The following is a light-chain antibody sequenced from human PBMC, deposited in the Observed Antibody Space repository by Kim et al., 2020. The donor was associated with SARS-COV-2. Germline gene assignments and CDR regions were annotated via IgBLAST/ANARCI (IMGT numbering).Light chain of an antibody. CDR3: ETWDKDSHV. CDR1: SGHSDYA. J-gene: IGLJ1*01. CDR2: IEDSGSY. Sequence: PVKLTGALSSGHSDYAIAWHQQQPGKAPRFLMIIEDSGSYNRGSGVPARFSGSSSGADRYLTISDLHSEDEGDYYCETWDKDSHVFGSGTKVTVL. V-gene: IGLV4-60*03.